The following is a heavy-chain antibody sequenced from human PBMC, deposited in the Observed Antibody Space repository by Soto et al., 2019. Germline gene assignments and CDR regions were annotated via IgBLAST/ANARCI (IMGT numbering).Heavy chain of an antibody. Sequence: ASVKVSCKASGYTFTGYYMHWVRQAPGQGLEWMGWINPNSGGTNYAQKFQGWVTMTRDTSISTAYMELSRLRSDDTAVYYCARSGSDKYYYYYYGMDVWGQGTTVTGSS. J-gene: IGHJ6*02. CDR1: GYTFTGYY. CDR3: ARSGSDKYYYYYYGMDV. V-gene: IGHV1-2*04. D-gene: IGHD6-25*01. CDR2: INPNSGGT.